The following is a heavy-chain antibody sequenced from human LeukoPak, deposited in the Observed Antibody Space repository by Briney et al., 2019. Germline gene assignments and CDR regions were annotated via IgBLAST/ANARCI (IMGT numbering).Heavy chain of an antibody. CDR1: GGSISSYY. Sequence: SETLSLTCTVSGGSISSYYWSWIRQPPGKGLEWIGCIYYSGSTNYNPSLKSRVTISVDTSKNQFSLKLSSVTAADTAVYYCARVRVSDSSDWYGNYYYMDVWGKGTTVTVSS. J-gene: IGHJ6*03. D-gene: IGHD6-19*01. V-gene: IGHV4-59*01. CDR2: IYYSGST. CDR3: ARVRVSDSSDWYGNYYYMDV.